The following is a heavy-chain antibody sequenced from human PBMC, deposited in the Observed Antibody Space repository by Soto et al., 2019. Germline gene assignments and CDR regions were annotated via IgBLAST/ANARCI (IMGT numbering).Heavy chain of an antibody. J-gene: IGHJ4*02. CDR3: ARGLVXATAIEY. Sequence: GGSLRLSCAASGFTFSSYAMHLVRQAPGKGLEWVAVISYDGSNKYYAYSVKGRFTISRDNSKNTLYLQMNSLRAEDTAVYYCARGLVXATAIEYWGQGTLVTSPQ. CDR2: ISYDGSNK. D-gene: IGHD1-26*01. V-gene: IGHV3-30-3*01. CDR1: GFTFSSYA.